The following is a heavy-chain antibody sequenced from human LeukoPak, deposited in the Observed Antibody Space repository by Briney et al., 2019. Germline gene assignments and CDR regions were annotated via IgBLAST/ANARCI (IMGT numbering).Heavy chain of an antibody. CDR2: INNVGNPK. V-gene: IGHV3-74*03. J-gene: IGHJ5*02. Sequence: PGGSLRLSCAASGFTLSNYWMIHWVRQVPGKGLQWVSRINNVGNPKTDGPDTGYAESVKGRFTISTDNAKNSLYLQMNSLRAEDTAVYYCARSGYSYGYSWFDPWGQGTLVTVSS. D-gene: IGHD5-18*01. CDR3: ARSGYSYGYSWFDP. CDR1: GFTLSNYW.